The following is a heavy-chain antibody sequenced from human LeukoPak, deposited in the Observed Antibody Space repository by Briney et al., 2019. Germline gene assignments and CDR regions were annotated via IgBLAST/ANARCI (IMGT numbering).Heavy chain of an antibody. CDR3: ARESIAVAGAPFGY. V-gene: IGHV3-48*03. CDR2: ISSGSTI. J-gene: IGHJ4*02. Sequence: GGSLRLSCAASGFTFSSYEMNWVRQAPGKGLEWVSYISSGSTIYDADSVKGRFTISRDNAKNSLYLQMNSLRAEDTAVYYCARESIAVAGAPFGYWGQGTLVTVSS. D-gene: IGHD6-19*01. CDR1: GFTFSSYE.